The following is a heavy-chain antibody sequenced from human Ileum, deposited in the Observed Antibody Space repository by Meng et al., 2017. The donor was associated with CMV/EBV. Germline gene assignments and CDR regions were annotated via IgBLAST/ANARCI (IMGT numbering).Heavy chain of an antibody. J-gene: IGHJ4*02. V-gene: IGHV6-1*01. D-gene: IGHD3-10*01. CDR2: TYYRSKWYN. Sequence: SQTLSLTRAISGDSVSSNTVAWNWIRQSPSRGLEYLGRTYYRSKWYNDYAVSVKGRIVINPDTSKNQFSLQLNSVTPEDTAVYYCARDYYGSGTYSYLFDYWGQGTLVTVSS. CDR3: ARDYYGSGTYSYLFDY. CDR1: GDSVSSNTVA.